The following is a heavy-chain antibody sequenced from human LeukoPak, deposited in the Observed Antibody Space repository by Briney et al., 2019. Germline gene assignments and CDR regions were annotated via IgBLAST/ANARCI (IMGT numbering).Heavy chain of an antibody. V-gene: IGHV4-39*01. D-gene: IGHD5-24*01. CDR1: GGSISSSSYY. CDR3: ARHPSGRMWLQQGGWFDP. J-gene: IGHJ5*02. Sequence: SETLSLTCTVSGGSISSSSYYWGWIRQPPGKELEWIGSMYHNGSTYYNPSLKSRVTISVDTSKNQFSLKLTSVTAADTAVYYCARHPSGRMWLQQGGWFDPWGQGTLVTVSS. CDR2: MYHNGST.